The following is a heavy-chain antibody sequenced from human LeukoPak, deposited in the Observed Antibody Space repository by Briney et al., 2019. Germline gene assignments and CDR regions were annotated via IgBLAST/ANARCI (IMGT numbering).Heavy chain of an antibody. Sequence: SQTLSLTCTVSGGSISSGGYYWSWIRQHPGKGLEWIGSIYYSGSTYYNPSLKSRVTISVDTSKNQFSLKLSSVTAADTAVYYCARRVGNDGDSLDYWGQGTLVTVSS. CDR1: GGSISSGGYY. D-gene: IGHD2-21*01. V-gene: IGHV4-39*01. CDR3: ARRVGNDGDSLDY. J-gene: IGHJ4*02. CDR2: IYYSGST.